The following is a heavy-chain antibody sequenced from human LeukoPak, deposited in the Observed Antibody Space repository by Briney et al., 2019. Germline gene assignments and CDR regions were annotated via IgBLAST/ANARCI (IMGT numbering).Heavy chain of an antibody. V-gene: IGHV4-34*01. CDR1: GGSFSGYY. CDR2: INHSGST. CDR3: ARDSSYGSGSYYERYYGMDV. D-gene: IGHD3-10*01. J-gene: IGHJ6*02. Sequence: SETLSLTCAVYGGSFSGYYWSWIRQPPGKGLEWIGEINHSGSTNYNPSLKSRVTISVDTSKNQFSLKLSSVTAADTAVYYCARDSSYGSGSYYERYYGMDVWGQGTTVTVSS.